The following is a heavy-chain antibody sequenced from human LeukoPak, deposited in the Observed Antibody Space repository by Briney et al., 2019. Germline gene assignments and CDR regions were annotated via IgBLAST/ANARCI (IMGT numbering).Heavy chain of an antibody. Sequence: ASVKVSCKASGYTFTSYDFNWVRQATGQRPEWMGWMSPNSGDTGYAQKFQDRVTMTTDTSTSTAYMELRSLRSDDTAVYYCARFGYCSSTSCYYYYGMDVWGQGTTVTVSS. CDR3: ARFGYCSSTSCYYYYGMDV. D-gene: IGHD2-2*03. J-gene: IGHJ6*02. CDR2: MSPNSGDT. CDR1: GYTFTSYD. V-gene: IGHV1-8*02.